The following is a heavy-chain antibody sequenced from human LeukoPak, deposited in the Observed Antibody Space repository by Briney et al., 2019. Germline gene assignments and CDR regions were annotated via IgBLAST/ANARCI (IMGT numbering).Heavy chain of an antibody. V-gene: IGHV3-66*01. Sequence: PGGSLRLSCAASGFTVSSNYMRWVRQAPGKGLEWVSVIYSGGSTYYADSVKGRFTISRDNSKNTLYLQMNSLRAEDTAVYYCAREGRAYCGGDCSGAFDIWGQGTMVTVSS. CDR3: AREGRAYCGGDCSGAFDI. J-gene: IGHJ3*02. CDR1: GFTVSSNY. CDR2: IYSGGST. D-gene: IGHD2-21*02.